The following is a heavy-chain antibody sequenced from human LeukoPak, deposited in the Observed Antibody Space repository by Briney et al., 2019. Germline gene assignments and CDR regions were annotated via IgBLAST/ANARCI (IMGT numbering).Heavy chain of an antibody. CDR2: IIPILGIA. J-gene: IGHJ6*02. V-gene: IGHV1-69*04. CDR1: GGTFSSYA. Sequence: SVKVSCKASGGTFSSYAISWVRQAPGQGLEWMGRIIPILGIANYAQKFQGRVTTTADKSTSTAYMELSSLRSEDTAVYYCARGPRSDYYYGMDVWGQGTTVTVSS. D-gene: IGHD6-6*01. CDR3: ARGPRSDYYYGMDV.